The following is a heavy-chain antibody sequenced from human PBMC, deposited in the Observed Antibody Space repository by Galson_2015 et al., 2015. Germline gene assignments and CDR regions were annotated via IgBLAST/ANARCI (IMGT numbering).Heavy chain of an antibody. CDR1: GGTFSSYA. D-gene: IGHD6-19*01. CDR3: ARASVAGMVWFDP. V-gene: IGHV1-69*13. Sequence: SVKVSCKASGGTFSSYAISWVRQAPGQGLEWMGGIIPIFGTANYAQKFQGRVTITADESTSTAYMELSSLRSGDTAVYYCARASVAGMVWFDPWGQGTLVTVSS. CDR2: IIPIFGTA. J-gene: IGHJ5*02.